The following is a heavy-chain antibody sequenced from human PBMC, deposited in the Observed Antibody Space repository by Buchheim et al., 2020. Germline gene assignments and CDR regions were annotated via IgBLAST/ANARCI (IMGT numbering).Heavy chain of an antibody. CDR2: ISSSSSYI. D-gene: IGHD2-2*01. CDR1: GFTFSSYS. J-gene: IGHJ4*02. V-gene: IGHV3-21*01. Sequence: EVQLVESGGGLVKPGGSLRLSCAASGFTFSSYSMNWVRQAPGKGLEWVSSISSSSSYIYYADSVKGRFTISRDNAKNSLYLQMNSLRAEDTAVYYYARDLGIVVVPAAMGLTFDYWGQGTL. CDR3: ARDLGIVVVPAAMGLTFDY.